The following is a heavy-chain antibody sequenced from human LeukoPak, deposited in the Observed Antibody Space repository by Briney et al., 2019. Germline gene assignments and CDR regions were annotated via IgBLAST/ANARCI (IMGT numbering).Heavy chain of an antibody. D-gene: IGHD2-8*01. CDR2: IIPIFGTA. CDR1: GGTFSSYA. J-gene: IGHJ6*03. Sequence: GASVKVSCKASGGTFSSYAIGWVRQAPGQGLDWMGGIIPIFGTANYAQKFQGRVTITTDESTSTAYMELSSLRSEDTAVYYCAKGVYAPTYYYYYMDVWGKGTTVTVSS. CDR3: AKGVYAPTYYYYYMDV. V-gene: IGHV1-69*05.